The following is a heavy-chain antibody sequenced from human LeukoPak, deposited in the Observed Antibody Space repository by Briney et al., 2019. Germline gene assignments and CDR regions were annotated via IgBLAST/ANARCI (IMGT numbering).Heavy chain of an antibody. CDR3: ARGAFRPEAQYPDAFDI. V-gene: IGHV3-21*01. D-gene: IGHD4-11*01. CDR2: ISSSSSYI. J-gene: IGHJ3*02. Sequence: PGGSLRLSCAASGFTFSSYSMNWVRQAPGQGLDWASSISSSSSYIYYADSVKGRFTISRDNAKNSLYLQMNSLRAEDTAVYYCARGAFRPEAQYPDAFDIWGQGTMVTVSS. CDR1: GFTFSSYS.